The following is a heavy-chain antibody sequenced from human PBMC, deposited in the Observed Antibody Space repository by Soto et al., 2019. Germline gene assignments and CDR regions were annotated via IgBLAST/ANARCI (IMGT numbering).Heavy chain of an antibody. CDR1: GVTFSCYA. V-gene: IGHV1-69*13. J-gene: IGHJ3*02. D-gene: IGHD1-26*01. Sequence: SVKVSCTTSGVTFSCYAINWVRQAPGQGLEWMGGIIPIFGTANYAQKFQGRVTITADESTSTAYMELSSLRSEDTAVYYCAIAERSVGATNTPLTAFDIWG. CDR2: IIPIFGTA. CDR3: AIAERSVGATNTPLTAFDI.